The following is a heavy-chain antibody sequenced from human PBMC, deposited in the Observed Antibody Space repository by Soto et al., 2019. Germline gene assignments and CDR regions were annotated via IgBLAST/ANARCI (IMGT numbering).Heavy chain of an antibody. J-gene: IGHJ4*02. Sequence: ASVKVSCKASGGTFSSYAISWVRQAPGQGLEWMGGIIPIFGTANYAQKFQGRVTITADESTSTAYMELGSLRSEDTAVYYCARGGFEPYGDYTFFDYWGQGTLVTVSS. CDR1: GGTFSSYA. V-gene: IGHV1-69*13. D-gene: IGHD4-17*01. CDR3: ARGGFEPYGDYTFFDY. CDR2: IIPIFGTA.